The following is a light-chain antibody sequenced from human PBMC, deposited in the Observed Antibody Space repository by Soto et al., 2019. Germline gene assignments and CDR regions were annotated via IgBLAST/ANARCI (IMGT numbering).Light chain of an antibody. J-gene: IGKJ1*01. Sequence: MQVSQSPSSLSASAADRVTIPFRASQTIRSWLAWYQQEPGKGLGSRLYEASSLESGVPSRSSGSGHGRESTLTMSSLQPDYVVTYYGQQYNSYRWTFGQGTKVDIK. CDR3: QQYNSYRWT. CDR1: QTIRSW. V-gene: IGKV1-5*01. CDR2: EAS.